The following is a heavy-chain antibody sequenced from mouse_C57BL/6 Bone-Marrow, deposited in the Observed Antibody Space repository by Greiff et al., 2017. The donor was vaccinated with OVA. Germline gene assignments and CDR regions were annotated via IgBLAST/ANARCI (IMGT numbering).Heavy chain of an antibody. CDR2: IYPRSGNT. D-gene: IGHD1-1*01. Sequence: VKLMESGAELARPGASVKLSCKASGYTFTSYGISWVKQRTGQGLEWIGEIYPRSGNTYYNEKFKGKATLTADKSSSTAYMELRSLTSEDSAVYFCARRNFGSSYDWYFDVWGTGTTVTVSS. CDR3: ARRNFGSSYDWYFDV. J-gene: IGHJ1*03. V-gene: IGHV1-81*01. CDR1: GYTFTSYG.